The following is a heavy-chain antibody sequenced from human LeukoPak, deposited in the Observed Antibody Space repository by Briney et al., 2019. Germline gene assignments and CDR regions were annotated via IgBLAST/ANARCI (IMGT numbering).Heavy chain of an antibody. J-gene: IGHJ4*02. V-gene: IGHV4-39*01. CDR1: GGSISSSSYY. D-gene: IGHD1-26*01. CDR3: ARRRRSIVGATRFDY. Sequence: PSETLSLTCTVSGGSISSSSYYWGWIRQPPGKGLEWIGSIYYSGSTYYNPSLKSRVTISVDTSKNQFSLKLSSVTAADTAVYYCARRRRSIVGATRFDYWGQGTLVTVSS. CDR2: IYYSGST.